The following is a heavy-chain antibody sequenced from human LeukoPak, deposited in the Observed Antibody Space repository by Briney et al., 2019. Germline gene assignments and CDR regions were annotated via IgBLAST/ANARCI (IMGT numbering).Heavy chain of an antibody. CDR2: IYVDGRTT. CDR1: GFTFSNYW. J-gene: IGHJ5*02. V-gene: IGHV3-74*01. CDR3: IRDFRSADL. Sequence: GGSLRLSCVASGFTFSNYWMLWVRQPPGKGLVWVSRIYVDGRTTNYADSVKGRFTISRDNAKNTVYLEMNSLSVEDTATYYCIRDFRSADLWGQGTLVTVSP.